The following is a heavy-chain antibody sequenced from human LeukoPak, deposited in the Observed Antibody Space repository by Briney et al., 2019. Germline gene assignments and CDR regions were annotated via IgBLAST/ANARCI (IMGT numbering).Heavy chain of an antibody. J-gene: IGHJ5*02. CDR3: AREELGYCSSTSCYGNWFDP. V-gene: IGHV4-30-4*08. CDR1: GGSISSGDYY. CDR2: IYYSGST. D-gene: IGHD2-2*01. Sequence: SQTLSLTCTVSGGSISSGDYYWSWIRQPPGKGLEWIRYIYYSGSTYYNPSLKSRDTISVDTSKNQFSLKLSSVTAADTAVYYCAREELGYCSSTSCYGNWFDPWGQGTLVTVSS.